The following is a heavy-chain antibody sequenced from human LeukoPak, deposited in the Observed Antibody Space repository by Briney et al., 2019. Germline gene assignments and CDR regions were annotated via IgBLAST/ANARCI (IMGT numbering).Heavy chain of an antibody. V-gene: IGHV1-2*02. CDR3: TSSDYTSSDY. Sequence: ASVTVSCKASDYTFTAYYMHWVRPAPRQGLEWMGWIDPKSGGTNYAQKFQGRVTMTRDTSISTAYMELSRLTSDDTAVYYCTSSDYTSSDYWGQGTLVTVSS. J-gene: IGHJ4*02. CDR2: IDPKSGGT. D-gene: IGHD2-2*02. CDR1: DYTFTAYY.